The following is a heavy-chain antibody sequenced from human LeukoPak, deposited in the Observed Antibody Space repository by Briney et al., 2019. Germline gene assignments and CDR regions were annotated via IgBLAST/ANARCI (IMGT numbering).Heavy chain of an antibody. CDR3: ARYLVRGVTNTHSQYYYYGMDV. D-gene: IGHD3-10*01. J-gene: IGHJ6*02. CDR2: ISSSSSYI. CDR1: GFTFSSYS. Sequence: PGGSLRLSCAASGFTFSSYSMNWVRQAPGKGLEWVSSISSSSSYIYYADSVKGRFTISRDNAKNSLYLQMNSLRAEDTAVYYCARYLVRGVTNTHSQYYYYGMDVWGQGTTVTVSS. V-gene: IGHV3-21*01.